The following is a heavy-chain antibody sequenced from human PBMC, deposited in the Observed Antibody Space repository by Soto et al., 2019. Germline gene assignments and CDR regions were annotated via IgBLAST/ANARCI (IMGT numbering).Heavy chain of an antibody. CDR1: GFTFSDYY. Sequence: GGSLRLSCAASGFTFSDYYMNWIRQAPGKGLEWVSSISSSGSTMYYADSVKGRFTISRDNAKNSLYLQMNSLRAEDTAVYYCARDGGYDILTGYYTPDFDYWGQGTLVTVSS. V-gene: IGHV3-11*04. J-gene: IGHJ4*02. D-gene: IGHD3-9*01. CDR2: ISSSGSTM. CDR3: ARDGGYDILTGYYTPDFDY.